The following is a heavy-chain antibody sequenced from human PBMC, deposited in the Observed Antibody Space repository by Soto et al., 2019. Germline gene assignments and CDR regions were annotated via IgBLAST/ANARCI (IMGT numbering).Heavy chain of an antibody. CDR3: ARGGYYYENSGQNAYDY. CDR2: IYYGGSN. Sequence: SETLSLTCTVSGGSISSGGYYWSWIRQHPGKGLEWIGYIYYGGSNYYNPSLKSRATISGDTSKNQFSLKLSSVTAADTAVYYCARGGYYYENSGQNAYDYWGQGILVTVSS. CDR1: GGSISSGGYY. V-gene: IGHV4-31*03. J-gene: IGHJ4*01. D-gene: IGHD3-22*01.